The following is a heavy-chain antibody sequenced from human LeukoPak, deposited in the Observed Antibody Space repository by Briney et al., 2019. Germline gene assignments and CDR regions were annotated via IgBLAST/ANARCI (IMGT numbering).Heavy chain of an antibody. CDR3: AKYHNADSTGPFH. Sequence: GGSLTLSCAASSSTLSSYAMSWVRQAPGKGLEWVSVISANGPNTQYAESVRGRLMNSRYNTKNALYLQMISLRAGDTALYVCAKYHNADSTGPFHWGQGTLVTVVS. V-gene: IGHV3-23*01. CDR2: ISANGPNT. J-gene: IGHJ4*02. D-gene: IGHD3-22*01. CDR1: SSTLSSYA.